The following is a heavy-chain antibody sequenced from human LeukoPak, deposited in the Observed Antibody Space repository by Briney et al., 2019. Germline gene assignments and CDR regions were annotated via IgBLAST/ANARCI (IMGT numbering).Heavy chain of an antibody. CDR3: AKDAGSYCSSTSCYYDY. CDR1: GFTFSSYG. CDR2: ISYDGSNK. V-gene: IGHV3-30*18. D-gene: IGHD2-2*01. J-gene: IGHJ4*02. Sequence: GGSLRLSCAASGFTFSSYGMHWVRQAPGKGLEWVAVISYDGSNKYYADSVKGRFTISRDNSKNTLYLQMNSLRAEDTAVYYCAKDAGSYCSSTSCYYDYWGQGTLVTDSS.